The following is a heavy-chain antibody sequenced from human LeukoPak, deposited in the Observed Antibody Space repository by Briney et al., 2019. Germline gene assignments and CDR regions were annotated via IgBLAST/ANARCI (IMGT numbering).Heavy chain of an antibody. J-gene: IGHJ4*02. D-gene: IGHD1-26*01. CDR1: GYTFTGYY. V-gene: IGHV1-2*02. CDR2: INPNSDGT. CDR3: ARNGILDY. Sequence: ASVKVSCEASGYTFTGYYMHWVRQAPGQGLEWMGWINPNSDGTNYAQKFQGRVTMTRDTSISTAYMELSRLRSDDTAVYYCARNGILDYWGQGTLVTVS.